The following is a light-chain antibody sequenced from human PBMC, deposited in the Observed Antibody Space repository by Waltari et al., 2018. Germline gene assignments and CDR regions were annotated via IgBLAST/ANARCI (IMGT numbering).Light chain of an antibody. J-gene: IGKJ1*01. CDR3: QQSRAWT. V-gene: IGKV1-5*03. CDR2: KAS. Sequence: DIQMTQSPSTLSASVGERVTITCRASQSISSWLAWYQQKPGKAPKLLIYKASSLESGVPSRFSGSGSGTEFTLTISSLQPDDFATYYCQQSRAWTFGQGTKVEIK. CDR1: QSISSW.